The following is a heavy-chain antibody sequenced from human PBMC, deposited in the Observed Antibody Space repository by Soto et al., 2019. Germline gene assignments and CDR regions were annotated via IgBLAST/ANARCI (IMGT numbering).Heavy chain of an antibody. CDR1: EFTFSTYV. CDR2: ITSGGNT. V-gene: IGHV3-23*01. D-gene: IGHD3-10*01. CDR3: AKALNANYASGSPAAL. Sequence: PGGSLRLSCAASEFTFSTYVMHWVRQAPGKGLEWVSAITSGGNTYYPDSVKGRFTISRDNSKNTLYLQMNSLRAEDTAVYYCAKALNANYASGSPAALWGQGTPVTVSS. J-gene: IGHJ4*02.